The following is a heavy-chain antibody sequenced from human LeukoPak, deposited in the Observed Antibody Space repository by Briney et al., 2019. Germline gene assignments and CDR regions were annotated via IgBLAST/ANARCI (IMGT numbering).Heavy chain of an antibody. J-gene: IGHJ4*02. CDR3: AREDDWNYEDY. V-gene: IGHV3-7*01. CDR2: IKQDGSEK. D-gene: IGHD1-7*01. CDR1: GFTFSSYW. Sequence: PGGSLRLSCAASGFTFSSYWMHWVRQAPGKGLEWVANIKQDGSEKYYVNSVKGRFTISRDNAKNSLYLQMNSLRAEDTAIYYCAREDDWNYEDYWGQGTLVTVSS.